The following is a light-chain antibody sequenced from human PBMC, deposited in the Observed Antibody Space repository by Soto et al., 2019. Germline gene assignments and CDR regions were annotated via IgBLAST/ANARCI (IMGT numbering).Light chain of an antibody. V-gene: IGKV3-20*01. CDR1: QTISSSY. Sequence: EIVLTQSPGTLSVSPGERATLSCRASQTISSSYLAWYRQKPGQAPSLLIYGTSSRATGIPDRFSGSGSGTDFTLTISRLEPEDSAIKYCQQDGSWTVGQGTKVEIK. CDR3: QQDGSWT. CDR2: GTS. J-gene: IGKJ1*01.